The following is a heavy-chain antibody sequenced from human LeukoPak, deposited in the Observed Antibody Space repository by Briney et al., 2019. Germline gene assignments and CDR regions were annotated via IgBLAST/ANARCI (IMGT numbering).Heavy chain of an antibody. CDR3: AKSPTVDAAFDI. Sequence: GGGLVQPGESLRLSCVASGFTVSSDYMNWVRQAPGKGLEWVSVIGYTGDSTFYADSVKGRFTVSRDSSKNTLFLHMNSLRAEDTALYYCAKSPTVDAAFDIWGQGTMVTVSS. V-gene: IGHV3-23*01. D-gene: IGHD4-23*01. CDR2: IGYTGDST. CDR1: GFTVSSDY. J-gene: IGHJ3*02.